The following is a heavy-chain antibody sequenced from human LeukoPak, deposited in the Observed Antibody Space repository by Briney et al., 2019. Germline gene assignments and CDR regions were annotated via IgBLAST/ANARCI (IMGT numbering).Heavy chain of an antibody. V-gene: IGHV4-31*03. CDR2: IYYSGST. Sequence: SETLSLTCTVSGGSISSGGYYWSWIRQHPGKGLEWIGYIYYSGSTYYNPSLKSRVTISVDTSKSQFSLKLSSVTAADTAVYYCARDEAGAIAAAGTSWFDPWGQGTLVTVSS. CDR1: GGSISSGGYY. CDR3: ARDEAGAIAAAGTSWFDP. J-gene: IGHJ5*02. D-gene: IGHD6-13*01.